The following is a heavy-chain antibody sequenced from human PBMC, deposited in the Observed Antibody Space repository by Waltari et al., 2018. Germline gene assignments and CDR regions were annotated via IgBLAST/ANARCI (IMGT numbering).Heavy chain of an antibody. D-gene: IGHD3-10*01. CDR1: GFTFSDYA. Sequence: EMQLLESGGGLVQPGGSLRLSCVASGFTFSDYAMSWVRQAPGKGLDWVAVIYRSGTTIYADSAKGRFTISRDSAKNSLFLQMNSLRAEDTALYFCAKDGGILWFGEVNYFFENWGQGTLVTVSS. J-gene: IGHJ4*02. CDR2: IYRSGTT. V-gene: IGHV3-9*01. CDR3: AKDGGILWFGEVNYFFEN.